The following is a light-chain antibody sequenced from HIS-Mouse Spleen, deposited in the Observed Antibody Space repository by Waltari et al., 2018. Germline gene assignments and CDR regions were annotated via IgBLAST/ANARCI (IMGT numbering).Light chain of an antibody. CDR1: NMGSTS. CDR3: QVWDSSSDHVV. V-gene: IGLV3-21*03. Sequence: SYVLTQPPSVSVAPGKPARLPGGGNNMGSTSMHCYQQKPGQAHVLVVHDYSDRPSGIPERFSGSNSGNTATLTISRVEAGDEADYYRQVWDSSSDHVVFGGGTKLTVL. J-gene: IGLJ2*01. CDR2: DYS.